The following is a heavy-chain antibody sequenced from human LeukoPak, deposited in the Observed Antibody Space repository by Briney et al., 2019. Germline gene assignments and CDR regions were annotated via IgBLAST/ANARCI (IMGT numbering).Heavy chain of an antibody. CDR1: GGSFSGYY. CDR3: ARAVGSVGSLLGYYYYYMDV. Sequence: SETLSLTYAVYGGSFSGYYWSWIRQPPGKGLEWTGEINHSGSTNYNPSLKSRVTTSIDTSENQFSLQPTSVTAADTAVYYCARAVGSVGSLLGYYYYYMDVWGRGTTVTVSS. D-gene: IGHD1-26*01. V-gene: IGHV4-34*01. J-gene: IGHJ6*03. CDR2: INHSGST.